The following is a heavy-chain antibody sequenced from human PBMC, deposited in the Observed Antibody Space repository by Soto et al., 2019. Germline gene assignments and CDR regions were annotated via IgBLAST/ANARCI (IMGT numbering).Heavy chain of an antibody. J-gene: IGHJ5*02. D-gene: IGHD6-6*01. CDR3: VKASTYSSSQGWFDP. CDR2: ISWNSGNI. CDR1: GFSFDGYA. V-gene: IGHV3-9*01. Sequence: PGGSLRLSCAASGFSFDGYAMNWVRQPPGKGVEWVSGISWNSGNIDYADSVKGRFTISRDNAKNSLHLQMNSLRAEDTALYYCVKASTYSSSQGWFDPWGQGTMVTVS.